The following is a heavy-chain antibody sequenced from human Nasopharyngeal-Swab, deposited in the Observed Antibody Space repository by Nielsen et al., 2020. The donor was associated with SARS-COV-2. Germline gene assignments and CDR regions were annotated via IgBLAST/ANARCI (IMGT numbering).Heavy chain of an antibody. CDR3: ARDYGDYYFDY. D-gene: IGHD4-17*01. CDR2: IWYDGSNK. J-gene: IGHJ4*02. Sequence: GESLKISCAASGFTFSSYGMHWVRQAPGKGLEWVAVIWYDGSNKYYADSVKGRLTISRDNSKNTLYLQMNSLRAEDTAVYYCARDYGDYYFDYWGQGTLVTVSS. V-gene: IGHV3-33*01. CDR1: GFTFSSYG.